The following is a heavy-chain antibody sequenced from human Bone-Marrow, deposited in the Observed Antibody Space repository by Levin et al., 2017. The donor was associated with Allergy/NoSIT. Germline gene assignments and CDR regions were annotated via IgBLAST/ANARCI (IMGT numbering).Heavy chain of an antibody. CDR1: GGSFSGYY. V-gene: IGHV4-34*01. J-gene: IGHJ4*02. D-gene: IGHD3-3*01. CDR2: INHSGST. CDR3: ARGRPQNYDFWSGYPYYFDY. Sequence: GSLRLSCAVYGGSFSGYYWSWIRQPPGKGLEWIGEINHSGSTNYNPSLKSRVTISVDTSKNQFSLKLSSVTAADTAVYYCARGRPQNYDFWSGYPYYFDYWGQGTLVTVSS.